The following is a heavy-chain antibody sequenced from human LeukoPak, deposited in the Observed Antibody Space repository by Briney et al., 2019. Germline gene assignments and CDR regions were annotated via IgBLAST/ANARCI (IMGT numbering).Heavy chain of an antibody. Sequence: PSETLSLTCTVSGGSISSSSYYWGWIRQPPGKGLEWIGSIYYSGSTYYNPSLKSRVTISVDTSKNQFSLKLSSVTAADTAVYYCARHHYGSGVGQNFDYWGQGTLVTVSS. J-gene: IGHJ4*02. CDR1: GGSISSSSYY. CDR3: ARHHYGSGVGQNFDY. V-gene: IGHV4-39*01. CDR2: IYYSGST. D-gene: IGHD3-10*01.